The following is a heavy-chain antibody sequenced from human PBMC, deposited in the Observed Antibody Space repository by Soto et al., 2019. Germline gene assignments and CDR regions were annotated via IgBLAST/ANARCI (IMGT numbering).Heavy chain of an antibody. D-gene: IGHD4-17*01. CDR1: GYTFTSYG. V-gene: IGHV1-18*01. CDR2: ISSYNGNT. J-gene: IGHJ5*02. Sequence: QVQLVQSGAEVKKPGASVKVSCKASGYTFTSYGVSWVRQAPGQGLEWMGWISSYNGNTNYPQKFQGRVTMTTDPSTSTAYMELRSLISDDTAVYYCARDSSTVCPNWLDPWGQGTLVTVSS. CDR3: ARDSSTVCPNWLDP.